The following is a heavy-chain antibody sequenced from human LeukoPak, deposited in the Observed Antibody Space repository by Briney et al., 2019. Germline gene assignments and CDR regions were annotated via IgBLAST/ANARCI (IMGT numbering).Heavy chain of an antibody. J-gene: IGHJ3*02. CDR3: ATGTGLDAFDI. Sequence: ASVKVSCKVSGYTLTELSMHWVRQAPGKGPEWMGGFDPEDGETIYAQKFQGRVTMTEDTSTDTAYMELSSLRSEDTAVYHCATGTGLDAFDIWGQGTMVTVSS. D-gene: IGHD3/OR15-3a*01. CDR2: FDPEDGET. V-gene: IGHV1-24*01. CDR1: GYTLTELS.